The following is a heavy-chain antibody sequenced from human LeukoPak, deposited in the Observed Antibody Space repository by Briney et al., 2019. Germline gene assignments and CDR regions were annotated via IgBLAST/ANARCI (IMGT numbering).Heavy chain of an antibody. J-gene: IGHJ4*02. CDR2: ISYDGSNK. CDR3: VKELRGYSYGEH. CDR1: GFTFSSYA. Sequence: GGSLRLSCAASGFTFSSYAMHWVRQAPGKGLEWVAVISYDGSNKYYADSVKGRFTISRDNSKNTLSLQMNSLRAEDTAVYYCVKELRGYSYGEHWGQGTLVTVSS. V-gene: IGHV3-30-3*01. D-gene: IGHD5-18*01.